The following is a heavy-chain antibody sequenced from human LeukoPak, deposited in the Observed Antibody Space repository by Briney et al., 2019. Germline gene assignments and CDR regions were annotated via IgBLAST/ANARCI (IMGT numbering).Heavy chain of an antibody. Sequence: ASVKVSCKASGYTFTSYGISWVRQAPGQGLEWMGWINPNSGGTNYAQKFQGRVTMTRDTSISTAYMELSRLRSDDTAVYYCARDIAAAGTTDYYYYYMDVWGKGTTVTISS. V-gene: IGHV1-2*02. CDR1: GYTFTSYG. J-gene: IGHJ6*03. CDR2: INPNSGGT. D-gene: IGHD6-13*01. CDR3: ARDIAAAGTTDYYYYYMDV.